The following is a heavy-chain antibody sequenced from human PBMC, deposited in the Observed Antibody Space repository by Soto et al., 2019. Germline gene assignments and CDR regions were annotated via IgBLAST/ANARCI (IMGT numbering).Heavy chain of an antibody. D-gene: IGHD1-1*01. CDR2: FYHSGST. V-gene: IGHV4-31*11. Sequence: SETLSLTCAVSGGSLRSATYYWSWIRQHPGKGLEWIGYFYHSGSTYYKPSLRSRVIISLDTSKNQFSLNLRSVTDADTAIYYCAREETGNDALDIWGQGTLVT. CDR1: GGSLRSATYY. J-gene: IGHJ3*02. CDR3: AREETGNDALDI.